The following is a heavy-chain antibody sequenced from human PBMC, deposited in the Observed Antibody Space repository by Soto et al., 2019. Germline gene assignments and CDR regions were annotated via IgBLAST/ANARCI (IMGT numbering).Heavy chain of an antibody. Sequence: GGSLRLSCAASGFTFSSYAMNWVRQAPGKGLEWVADITTSSSFRFYADSVKGRFTISRDDAKNSLYLQMNSLRAEDTGVYYCARDLGVALATLTLDYWGQGTLVTVSS. V-gene: IGHV3-21*01. CDR3: ARDLGVALATLTLDY. CDR1: GFTFSSYA. CDR2: ITTSSSFR. D-gene: IGHD2-15*01. J-gene: IGHJ4*02.